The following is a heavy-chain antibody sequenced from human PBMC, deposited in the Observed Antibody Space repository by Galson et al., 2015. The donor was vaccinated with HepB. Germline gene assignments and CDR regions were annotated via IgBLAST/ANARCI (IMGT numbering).Heavy chain of an antibody. J-gene: IGHJ5*02. D-gene: IGHD2-15*01. CDR1: GGTFSRYA. CDR3: ARVGGRLGYCSGGSCSNWFDP. V-gene: IGHV1-69*13. CDR2: ITPILGTP. Sequence: SVKVSCKASGGTFSRYAISWVRQAPGQGLEWMGGITPILGTPNYAQKFQDRVTITADESTSISYMELSSLRSEDTAVYYCARVGGRLGYCSGGSCSNWFDPWGQGTLVTVSS.